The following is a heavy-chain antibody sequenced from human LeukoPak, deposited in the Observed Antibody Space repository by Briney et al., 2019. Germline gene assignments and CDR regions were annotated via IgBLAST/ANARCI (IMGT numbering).Heavy chain of an antibody. CDR2: IIPILGIA. Sequence: GASVKVSCKASGGTFSSYAISWVRQAPGQGLEWMGRIIPILGIANYAQKFQGRVTITADKSTSTAYMELSSLRSEDTAVYYCAASIAGSYRFDPWGQGTLVTVSS. CDR3: AASIAGSYRFDP. D-gene: IGHD1-26*01. J-gene: IGHJ5*02. V-gene: IGHV1-69*04. CDR1: GGTFSSYA.